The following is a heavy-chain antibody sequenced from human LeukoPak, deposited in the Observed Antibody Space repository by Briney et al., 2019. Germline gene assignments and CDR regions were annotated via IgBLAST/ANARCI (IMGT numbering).Heavy chain of an antibody. D-gene: IGHD5-24*01. J-gene: IGHJ4*02. CDR3: ARGRRDGYNLEYFDK. Sequence: PSETLSLTCTVSGYSISSGYYWGWIRQPPGKGLQWIGSIYQSGSTYYNPSLKSRVTISVDTSKNQFSLKLSSVTAADTAVYYCARGRRDGYNLEYFDKWGQGTLVTVSS. V-gene: IGHV4-38-2*02. CDR1: GYSISSGYY. CDR2: IYQSGST.